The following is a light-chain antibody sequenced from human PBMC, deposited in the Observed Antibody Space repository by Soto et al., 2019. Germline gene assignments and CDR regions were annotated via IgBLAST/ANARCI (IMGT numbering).Light chain of an antibody. CDR3: QQYNNWIT. Sequence: EIVRTQSPATLSMSPGERAILSCRASQSISINLAWYQQKPGQAPRLLIYAASNRATGVPARFSGSWSGTEFTLTISSLQSEDFAVYYCQQYNNWITFGQGTRLEIK. CDR1: QSISIN. CDR2: AAS. J-gene: IGKJ5*01. V-gene: IGKV3-15*01.